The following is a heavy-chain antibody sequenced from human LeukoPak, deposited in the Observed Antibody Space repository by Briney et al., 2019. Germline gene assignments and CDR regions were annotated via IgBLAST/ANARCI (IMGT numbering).Heavy chain of an antibody. CDR3: AREKETNSYGYGGAFDI. Sequence: PSETLSLTCTVSGGSISSYYWSWIRQPAGKGLEWIGRIYTSGSTNYNPSLKSRVTMSVDTSKNQFSLKLSSVTAADTAVYYCAREKETNSYGYGGAFDIWGQGTMVTVSS. CDR1: GGSISSYY. D-gene: IGHD5-18*01. V-gene: IGHV4-4*07. CDR2: IYTSGST. J-gene: IGHJ3*02.